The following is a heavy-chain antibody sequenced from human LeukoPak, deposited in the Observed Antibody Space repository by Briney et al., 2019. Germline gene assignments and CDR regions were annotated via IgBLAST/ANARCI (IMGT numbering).Heavy chain of an antibody. Sequence: PSETLSLTCAVYGGSFSGYYWSWIRQPLGKGLEWIGEINHSGSTNYNPSLKSRVTISVDTSKNQFSLKLSSVTAADTAVYYCARQPGDGGRLYYFDYWGQGTLVTVSS. V-gene: IGHV4-34*01. CDR1: GGSFSGYY. CDR3: ARQPGDGGRLYYFDY. D-gene: IGHD1-26*01. J-gene: IGHJ4*02. CDR2: INHSGST.